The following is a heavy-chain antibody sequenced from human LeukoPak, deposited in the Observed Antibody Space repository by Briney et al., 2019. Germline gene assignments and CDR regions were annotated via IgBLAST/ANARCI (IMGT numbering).Heavy chain of an antibody. CDR2: ISSSSSYI. D-gene: IGHD2/OR15-2a*01. CDR3: ASSMVGDY. V-gene: IGHV3-21*01. Sequence: PGGSLRLSCAASGFTFSSYSMNWVRQAPGKGLEWVSSISSSSSYIYYADSVKGRFTISRDNAKNSLYLQVNSLKAEDTAVYYCASSMVGDYWGQGTLVTVSS. CDR1: GFTFSSYS. J-gene: IGHJ4*02.